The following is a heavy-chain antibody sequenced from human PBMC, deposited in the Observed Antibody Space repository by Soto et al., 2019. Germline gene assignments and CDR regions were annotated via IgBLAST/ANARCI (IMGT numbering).Heavy chain of an antibody. CDR1: GFTFSSYS. V-gene: IGHV3-21*01. Sequence: EVQLVESGGGLVKPGGSLRLSCAASGFTFSSYSMNWVRQAPGKGLEWVSSISSSSSYIYYADSVKGRFTISRDNDKNSLSLKMNSLRGEDTAVYYCAREYHYYDSSGYDKWDAFDIWCQGTMVTVSS. CDR2: ISSSSSYI. D-gene: IGHD3-22*01. CDR3: AREYHYYDSSGYDKWDAFDI. J-gene: IGHJ3*02.